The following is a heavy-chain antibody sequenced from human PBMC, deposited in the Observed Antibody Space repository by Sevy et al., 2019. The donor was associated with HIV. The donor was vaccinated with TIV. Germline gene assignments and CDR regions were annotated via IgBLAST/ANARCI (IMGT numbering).Heavy chain of an antibody. CDR1: GFTFSSYG. J-gene: IGHJ6*02. V-gene: IGHV3-30*18. D-gene: IGHD3-10*01. CDR3: AKDALLWFRELSAGMDV. CDR2: ISYDGSNK. Sequence: GESLKISCAASGFTFSSYGMHWVRQAPGKGLEWVAVISYDGSNKYYADSVKGRFTISRDNSKNTLYLQMNSLRAEDTAVYYCAKDALLWFRELSAGMDVWGQGTTATVSS.